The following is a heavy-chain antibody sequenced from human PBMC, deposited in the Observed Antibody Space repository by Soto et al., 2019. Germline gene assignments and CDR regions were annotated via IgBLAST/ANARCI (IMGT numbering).Heavy chain of an antibody. V-gene: IGHV4-59*01. Sequence: SETLSVPCTVAGGSISSYYWSWIRQPPGKGLEWIGYIYYTGTTNYNPSLQSRITISRDTSNKVFSLNLMSVTPADTAVYYCAPTSQVPTTGAILDSWGQGTLVTVSS. CDR1: GGSISSYY. D-gene: IGHD1-1*01. CDR2: IYYTGTT. J-gene: IGHJ4*02. CDR3: APTSQVPTTGAILDS.